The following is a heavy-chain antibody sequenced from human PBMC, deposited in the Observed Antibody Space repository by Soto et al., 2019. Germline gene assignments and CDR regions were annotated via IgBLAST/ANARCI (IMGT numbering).Heavy chain of an antibody. D-gene: IGHD3-9*01. V-gene: IGHV1-18*01. J-gene: IGHJ3*02. CDR2: ISAYNGNT. CDR1: GYTFTSYG. CDR3: AREKKLRYFDRTLLSVTAFDI. Sequence: QVQLVQSGAEVKKPGASVKVSCKDSGYTFTSYGISWVRQAPGQGLEWMAWISAYNGNTNYAQKLQGRVTMTTDTSTIKAYMQLRSLRSDDTAVYYCAREKKLRYFDRTLLSVTAFDIWGQGTMVSVSS.